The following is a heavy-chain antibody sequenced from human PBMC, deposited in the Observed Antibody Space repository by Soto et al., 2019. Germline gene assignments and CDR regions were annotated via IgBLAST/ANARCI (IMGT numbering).Heavy chain of an antibody. J-gene: IGHJ5*02. D-gene: IGHD3-3*01. CDR2: IYYSGST. CDR3: ARHQYYDFWSGYANWFDP. V-gene: IGHV4-59*08. CDR1: GGSISSYY. Sequence: SETLSLTCTVSGGSISSYYWSWIRQPPGKGLEWIGYIYYSGSTNYNPSLKSRVTISVDTSKNQFSLKLSSVTAADTAVYYCARHQYYDFWSGYANWFDPWGQGTLVTVSS.